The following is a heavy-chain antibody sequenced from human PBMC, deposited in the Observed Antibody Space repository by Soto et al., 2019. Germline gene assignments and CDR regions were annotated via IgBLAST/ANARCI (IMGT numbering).Heavy chain of an antibody. CDR2: INRSGTT. Sequence: QVQLQQWGAGLLKPSETLSLTCALYGESFNSYYWSWIRQPPGKGLEWIGEINRSGTTNYSPSLERXVTISVDTSKKQFSLRLSSVTAADTAVYYCENRDYWGQGTLVTVSS. J-gene: IGHJ4*02. CDR1: GESFNSYY. V-gene: IGHV4-34*01. CDR3: ENRDY.